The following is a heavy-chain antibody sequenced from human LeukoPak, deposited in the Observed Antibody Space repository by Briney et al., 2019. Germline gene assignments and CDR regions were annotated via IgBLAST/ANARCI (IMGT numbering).Heavy chain of an antibody. CDR3: ARARDYYGSGSYSYY. D-gene: IGHD3-10*01. CDR2: IYHSGST. J-gene: IGHJ4*02. CDR1: GGSISSSNW. Sequence: SSETLSLTCAVSGGSISSSNWWSWVRQPPGKGLEWIGEIYHSGSTNYNPSLKSRVTISVDKSKNQFSLKLSSATAADTAVYYCARARDYYGSGSYSYYWGQGTLVTVSS. V-gene: IGHV4-4*02.